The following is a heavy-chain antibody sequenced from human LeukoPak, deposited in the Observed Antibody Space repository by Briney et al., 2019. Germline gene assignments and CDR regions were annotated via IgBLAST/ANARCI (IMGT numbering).Heavy chain of an antibody. V-gene: IGHV1-18*01. CDR2: ISAYSGNT. D-gene: IGHD6-13*01. CDR3: ARDGRGHWDTRIWYLGNWFDP. Sequence: GASVKVSCKASGYTFTSYGISWVRQAPGQGLEWMGWISAYSGNTHYAQELQGRVTLTTDTSTSTAYMDLRSLRSDDTAVYYCARDGRGHWDTRIWYLGNWFDPWGQGTLVTVSS. J-gene: IGHJ5*02. CDR1: GYTFTSYG.